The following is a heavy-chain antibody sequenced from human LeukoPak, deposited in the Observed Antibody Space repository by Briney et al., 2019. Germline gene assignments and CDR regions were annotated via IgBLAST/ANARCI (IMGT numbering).Heavy chain of an antibody. CDR2: IYTSGST. Sequence: SETLSLTCTVSGGSISSYYWSWIRQPAGKGLEWIGRIYTSGSTNYNPSLKSRVTMSVDTSKNQFSLKLSSVTAADTAVYYCARVSCSSTSCFFFDYWGQGILVTVSS. D-gene: IGHD2-2*01. J-gene: IGHJ4*02. V-gene: IGHV4-4*07. CDR3: ARVSCSSTSCFFFDY. CDR1: GGSISSYY.